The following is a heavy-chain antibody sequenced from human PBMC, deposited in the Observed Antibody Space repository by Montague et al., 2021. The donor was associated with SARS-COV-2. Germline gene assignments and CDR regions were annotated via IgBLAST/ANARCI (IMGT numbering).Heavy chain of an antibody. J-gene: IGHJ5*02. CDR1: GFIFTLFG. D-gene: IGHD1-14*01. CDR3: SKSFSGTRNWFDI. CDR2: ISGFGGGT. Sequence: SLRLSCAASGFIFTLFGMNWVRRAPGKGLDSVAGISGFGGGTYYSDSVKGRFTISRATSNSTLFLQIDGLRAEDTAIYYCSKSFSGTRNWFDIWGQGTMVTVSS. V-gene: IGHV3-23*01.